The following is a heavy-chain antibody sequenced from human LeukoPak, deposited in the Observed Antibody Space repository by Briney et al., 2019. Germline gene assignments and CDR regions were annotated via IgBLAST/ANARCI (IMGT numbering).Heavy chain of an antibody. D-gene: IGHD3-10*01. J-gene: IGHJ4*02. Sequence: PSETLSLTCAVYGGSFSGYYWSWIRQPPGKGLEWIGEINHSGSTNYNPSLKSRVTISVDTSKNQFSLKVSSVTAADTAVYYCARGGMVPGDDYFDYRGQGTLVTVSS. CDR1: GGSFSGYY. CDR2: INHSGST. V-gene: IGHV4-34*01. CDR3: ARGGMVPGDDYFDY.